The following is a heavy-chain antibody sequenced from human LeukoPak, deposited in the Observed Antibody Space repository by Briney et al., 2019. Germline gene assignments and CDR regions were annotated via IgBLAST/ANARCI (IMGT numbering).Heavy chain of an antibody. V-gene: IGHV3-11*01. J-gene: IGHJ6*02. Sequence: GGSLRLSCAASRFTFSDYYMSWIRQAPGKGLEWVSYISSSGSTIYYADSVKGRFTISRDNAKNSLYLQMNSLRAEDTAVYYCARDECSGGSCYSMVDYYYYYGMDVWGQGTTVTVSS. D-gene: IGHD2-15*01. CDR3: ARDECSGGSCYSMVDYYYYYGMDV. CDR2: ISSSGSTI. CDR1: RFTFSDYY.